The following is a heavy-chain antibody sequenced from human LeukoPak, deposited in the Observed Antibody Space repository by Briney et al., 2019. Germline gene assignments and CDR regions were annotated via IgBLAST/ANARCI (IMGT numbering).Heavy chain of an antibody. CDR1: GGSFSGYY. J-gene: IGHJ4*02. Sequence: SETLSLTCAVYGGSFSGYYWSWIRQPPGKGLEWIGEINHSGSTNYNPSLKSRVTISVDTSENQFSLKLSSVTAADTAVYYCARGGFTIFGVAIRDAPAYYFDYWGQGTLVTVSS. V-gene: IGHV4-34*01. D-gene: IGHD3-3*01. CDR3: ARGGFTIFGVAIRDAPAYYFDY. CDR2: INHSGST.